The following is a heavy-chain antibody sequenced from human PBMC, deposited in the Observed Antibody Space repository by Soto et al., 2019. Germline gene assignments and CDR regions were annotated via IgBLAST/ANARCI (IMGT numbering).Heavy chain of an antibody. CDR2: IDPSDSYT. Sequence: PGESLKISCKGSGYSFTSYWISWVRQMPGKGLEWMGRIDPSDSYTNYSPSFQGQVTISADKSISTAYLQWSSLKASDTAMYYCARGYCSSTSCYGGEGYYYYGMDVWGQGTTVTVSS. J-gene: IGHJ6*02. CDR1: GYSFTSYW. D-gene: IGHD2-2*01. CDR3: ARGYCSSTSCYGGEGYYYYGMDV. V-gene: IGHV5-10-1*01.